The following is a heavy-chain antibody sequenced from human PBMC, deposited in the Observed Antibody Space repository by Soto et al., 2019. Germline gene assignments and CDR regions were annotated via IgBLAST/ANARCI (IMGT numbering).Heavy chain of an antibody. CDR2: MNPNSGNT. CDR3: ARGLSYYYYYYMDV. CDR1: GYTFTSYD. V-gene: IGHV1-8*01. Sequence: ASVKVSCKASGYTFTSYDINWVRQATGQGLEWMGWMNPNSGNTGNAQKFQGRVTMTRNTSISTAYMELSSLRSEDTAVYYCARGLSYYYYYYMDVWGKGTTVTVSS. J-gene: IGHJ6*03.